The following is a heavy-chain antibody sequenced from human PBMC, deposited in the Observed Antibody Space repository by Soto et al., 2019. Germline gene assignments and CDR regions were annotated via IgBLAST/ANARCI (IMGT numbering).Heavy chain of an antibody. CDR2: ISNSGGSI. CDR1: GFTFSNFG. J-gene: IGHJ4*02. V-gene: IGHV3-23*01. CDR3: AKSLVAVTRRVCFDS. D-gene: IGHD2-15*01. Sequence: DVQLLESGGGLVQPGGSLRLSCAASGFTFSNFGMSWVRQAPGKWLEWVSAISNSGGSIYYADSVKGRFTISRDKSKNTLYLPMNSLRAEDTAVYYCAKSLVAVTRRVCFDSWGQGTLVTVSS.